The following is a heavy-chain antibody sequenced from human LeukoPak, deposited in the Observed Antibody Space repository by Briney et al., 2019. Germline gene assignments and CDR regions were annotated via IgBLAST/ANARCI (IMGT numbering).Heavy chain of an antibody. CDR1: GFTFSSYA. D-gene: IGHD3-16*01. CDR2: ISSSGSTI. Sequence: GGSLRLSCAASGFTFSSYAMHWVRQAPGKGLEWVSYISSSGSTIYYADSVKDRFTISRDNAKNSLYLQMNSLRAEDTALYYCARDLLWGGVEFDYWGQGTLVTVSS. J-gene: IGHJ4*02. CDR3: ARDLLWGGVEFDY. V-gene: IGHV3-48*03.